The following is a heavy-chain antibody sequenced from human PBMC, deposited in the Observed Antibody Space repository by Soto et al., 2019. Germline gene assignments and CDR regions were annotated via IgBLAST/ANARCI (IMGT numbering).Heavy chain of an antibody. D-gene: IGHD6-19*01. Sequence: SETLPLTCTVSGAALSSGGYFYTWVRQPPGKGLEWLGYIYYSGGTNYNPSLKSRVTISLDKSKSQFSLRLISGTAADTAVYYCTREQSDDNYFDPWGQGTLVTVSS. CDR2: IYYSGGT. J-gene: IGHJ5*02. V-gene: IGHV4-61*08. CDR1: GAALSSGGYF. CDR3: TREQSDDNYFDP.